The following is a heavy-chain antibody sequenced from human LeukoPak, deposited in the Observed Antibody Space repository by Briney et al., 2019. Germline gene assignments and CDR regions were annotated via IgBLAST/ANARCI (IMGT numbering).Heavy chain of an antibody. V-gene: IGHV3-23*01. CDR2: ISGSGGST. D-gene: IGHD3-10*01. J-gene: IGHJ4*02. Sequence: GGSLRLSCAASGFTFSSYAMSWVRQAPGKGLEWVSAISGSGGSTYYADSVKGRFTISRDNSKNTLYLQMNSLRAEDTAVYYYARAQYYYGSGSYYYFDYWGQGTLVTVSS. CDR3: ARAQYYYGSGSYYYFDY. CDR1: GFTFSSYA.